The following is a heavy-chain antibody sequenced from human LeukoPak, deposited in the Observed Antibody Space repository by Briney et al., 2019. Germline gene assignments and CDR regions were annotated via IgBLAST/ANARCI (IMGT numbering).Heavy chain of an antibody. CDR2: IYPSGST. D-gene: IGHD6-13*01. CDR1: GGSISSYY. J-gene: IGHJ5*02. CDR3: ARSYASSWYWNWFDP. V-gene: IGHV4-4*07. Sequence: SETLSLTCTVSGGSISSYYWSWIRQPAGKGLEWIGSIYPSGSTFYNPSLKSRVTISVDTSKNQFSLRLSSVTAADTAVYYCARSYASSWYWNWFDPWGQGTLVTVSS.